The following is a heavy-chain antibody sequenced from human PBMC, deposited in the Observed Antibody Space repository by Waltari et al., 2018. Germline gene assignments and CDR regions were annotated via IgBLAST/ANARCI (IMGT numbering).Heavy chain of an antibody. D-gene: IGHD1-7*01. CDR2: ISSSGSTI. CDR3: AREVNWNYPRLWYFDI. J-gene: IGHJ2*01. V-gene: IGHV3-11*01. Sequence: QVQLQESGPGLVKPSQTLSLTCTVSGGSISSGSYYWSWIRQAPGKGLEWVSYISSSGSTIYYADSVKGRFTISRDNAKNSLYLQMNSLRAEDTAVYYCAREVNWNYPRLWYFDIWGRGTLVTVSS. CDR1: GGSISSGSYY.